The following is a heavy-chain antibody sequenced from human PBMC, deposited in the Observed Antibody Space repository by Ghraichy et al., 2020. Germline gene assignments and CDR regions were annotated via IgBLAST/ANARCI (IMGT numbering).Heavy chain of an antibody. D-gene: IGHD3-3*01. CDR3: ASSPMNAFLEWLPIDY. CDR1: GGSISSYY. CDR2: IYYSGST. Sequence: SETLSLTCTVSGGSISSYYWSWIRQPPGKGLEWIGYIYYSGSTNYNPSLKSRVTISVDTSKNQFSLKLSSVTAADTAVYYCASSPMNAFLEWLPIDYWGQGTLVTVSS. J-gene: IGHJ4*02. V-gene: IGHV4-59*01.